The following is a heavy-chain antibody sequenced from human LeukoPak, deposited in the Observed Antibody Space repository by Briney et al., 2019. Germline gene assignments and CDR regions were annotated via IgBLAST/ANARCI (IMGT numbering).Heavy chain of an antibody. V-gene: IGHV3-21*01. CDR2: ISSSSSYI. Sequence: GGSLRLSCAASGFTFSSYSLNWVRQAPGKGLEWVSSISSSSSYIYYADSVKGRFTISRDNAKNSLYLQMNSLRAEGTAVYYCARCLGYCSSTSCYDWGQGTLVTVSS. CDR1: GFTFSSYS. J-gene: IGHJ4*02. D-gene: IGHD2-2*01. CDR3: ARCLGYCSSTSCYD.